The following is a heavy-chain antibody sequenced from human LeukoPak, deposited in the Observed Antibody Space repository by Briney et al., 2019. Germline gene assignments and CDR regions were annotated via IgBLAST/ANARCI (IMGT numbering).Heavy chain of an antibody. J-gene: IGHJ3*02. D-gene: IGHD6-6*01. V-gene: IGHV4-59*01. Sequence: SETLSLTCTVSGGSLSSYYWSWIRQPPRKGLEWIGYIYYSGSTNYNPSLKSRVTISVDTSKNQFSLKLSSATAADTAVYYCARERVYGTEYSSQGGFDIWGQGTMVTVSS. CDR1: GGSLSSYY. CDR2: IYYSGST. CDR3: ARERVYGTEYSSQGGFDI.